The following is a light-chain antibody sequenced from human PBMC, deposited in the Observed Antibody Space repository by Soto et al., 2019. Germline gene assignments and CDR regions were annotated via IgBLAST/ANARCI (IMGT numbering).Light chain of an antibody. Sequence: DIVLTQSPATLSLSPVERATLSCAASQSVSSSRLAWYQQKPALAPRLLIYDGFLRATGIPDRFSGSGSGTDFTLTISRLEPEDFAVYYCQQRSIRPLMYTFGQGTRLEIK. V-gene: IGKV3D-20*02. CDR1: QSVSSSR. CDR3: QQRSIRPLMYT. J-gene: IGKJ5*01. CDR2: DGF.